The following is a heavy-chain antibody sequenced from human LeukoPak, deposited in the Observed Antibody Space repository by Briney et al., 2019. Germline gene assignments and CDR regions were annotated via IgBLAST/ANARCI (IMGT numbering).Heavy chain of an antibody. CDR2: VHNSGTT. J-gene: IGHJ4*02. CDR3: ARDGLYSCVYSYFDF. Sequence: SETLTLTCTVSGGSVSTYHLSWIRQSAVKGLEWIGRVHNSGTTNYNASLESRVTMSVDTSKNQFSLKLRSVTAADTAVYYCARDGLYSCVYSYFDFWGQGTLVTVSS. V-gene: IGHV4-4*07. CDR1: GGSVSTYH. D-gene: IGHD5/OR15-5a*01.